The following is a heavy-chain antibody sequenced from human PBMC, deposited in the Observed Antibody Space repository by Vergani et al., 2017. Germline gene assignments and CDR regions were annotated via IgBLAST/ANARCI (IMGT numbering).Heavy chain of an antibody. J-gene: IGHJ6*02. D-gene: IGHD2-21*02. Sequence: QVQLQESGPGLVKPSQTLSLTCTVSGGSISSGSYYWSWIRQPAGKGLEWIGSIYYSGSTYYNPSLKSRVTISVDTSKNQFSLKLSSVTAADTAVYYCARHLAYCGGDCYPYYYGMDVWGQGTTVTVSS. CDR3: ARHLAYCGGDCYPYYYGMDV. CDR1: GGSISSGSYY. CDR2: IYYSGST. V-gene: IGHV4-39*01.